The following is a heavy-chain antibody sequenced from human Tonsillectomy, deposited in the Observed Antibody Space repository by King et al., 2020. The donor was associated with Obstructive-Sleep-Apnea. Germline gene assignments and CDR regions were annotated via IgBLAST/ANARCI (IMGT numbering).Heavy chain of an antibody. CDR3: AHRGGYCSGGSCYSGWFDP. J-gene: IGHJ5*02. CDR1: GFSLSTSGVG. D-gene: IGHD2-15*01. CDR2: IYWNDDK. V-gene: IGHV2-5*01. Sequence: FTLKESGPTLVKPTQTLTLTCTFSGFSLSTSGVGVGWIRQPPGKALEWLALIYWNDDKRYSPSLKSRLTITKDTSKNQEVLTMTNMDPVDTATYYCAHRGGYCSGGSCYSGWFDPWGQGTLVTVSS.